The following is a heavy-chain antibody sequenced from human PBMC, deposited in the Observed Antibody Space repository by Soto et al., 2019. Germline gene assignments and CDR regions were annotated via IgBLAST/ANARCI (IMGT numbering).Heavy chain of an antibody. J-gene: IGHJ4*02. V-gene: IGHV1-69*01. CDR2: IIDMYGTA. CDR1: GGTFRRY. Sequence: QVQLVQSGAEVKKPGSSMKVSCKASGGTFRRYISWVRQAPGQGLEWMGGIIDMYGTANYAQKFQGRVTITADEVTSTAYMDLSSLKPDDTGVYYCATNTSGYFPDWGQGTLVTVSS. D-gene: IGHD3-22*01. CDR3: ATNTSGYFPD.